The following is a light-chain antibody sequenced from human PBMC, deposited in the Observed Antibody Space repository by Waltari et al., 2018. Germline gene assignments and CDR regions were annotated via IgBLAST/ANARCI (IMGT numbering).Light chain of an antibody. CDR2: GVS. J-gene: IGKJ2*01. V-gene: IGKV3-20*01. Sequence: EIVLTQSPGTLSLSPGERATLSCRASQILSSTYLAWYQQKSGQAPRLLIFGVSNRATGIPDRVSGSGSGTDFTLTINRLEPEDFAVYFCQQYSSSPNTFGQGTKLEI. CDR3: QQYSSSPNT. CDR1: QILSSTY.